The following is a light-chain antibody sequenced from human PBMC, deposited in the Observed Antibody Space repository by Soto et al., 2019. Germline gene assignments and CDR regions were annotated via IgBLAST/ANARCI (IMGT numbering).Light chain of an antibody. CDR1: QSISSY. CDR2: AAS. CDR3: QQSYSTSWT. J-gene: IGKJ1*01. Sequence: DFPMTQSPSSLSASVGDRVTITCRASQSISSYLNWYQQKPGKAPKLLIYAASSLQSGVPSRFSGSGSGTDFTLTISSLQPEDFATYYCQQSYSTSWTFGQGTKAEIK. V-gene: IGKV1-39*01.